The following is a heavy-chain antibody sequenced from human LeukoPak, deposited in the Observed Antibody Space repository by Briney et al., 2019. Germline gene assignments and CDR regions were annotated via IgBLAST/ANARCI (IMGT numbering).Heavy chain of an antibody. J-gene: IGHJ4*02. CDR2: IYHSGGT. Sequence: SETLSLTCAVSGYSISSGYYWGWIRQPPGKGLEWIGSIYHSGGTYYNPSLKSRVTISVDTSKNQFSLKLSSVTAADTAVYYCARRRGYSSSSVDYWGQGTLVTVSS. D-gene: IGHD6-6*01. CDR1: GYSISSGYY. V-gene: IGHV4-38-2*01. CDR3: ARRRGYSSSSVDY.